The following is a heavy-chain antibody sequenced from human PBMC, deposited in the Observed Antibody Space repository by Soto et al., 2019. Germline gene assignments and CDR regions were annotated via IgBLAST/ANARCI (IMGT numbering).Heavy chain of an antibody. D-gene: IGHD6-19*01. CDR1: GFTLSSYG. Sequence: QLVESGGGVVQPGTSLRLSCVASGFTLSSYGMHWVRQAPGKGLGWVAAISYDGDDQYYGDSVRGRFTISRDNSKSTVYLQLNGLRAEDTAVYYCAKDRGHIAVAAITGGADFHIWGQGTMVAVSS. CDR2: ISYDGDDQ. J-gene: IGHJ3*02. CDR3: AKDRGHIAVAAITGGADFHI. V-gene: IGHV3-30*18.